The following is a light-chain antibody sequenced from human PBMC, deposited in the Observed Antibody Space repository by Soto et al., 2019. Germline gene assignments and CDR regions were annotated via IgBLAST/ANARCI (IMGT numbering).Light chain of an antibody. CDR1: SSDVGGYNY. CDR2: DVS. Sequence: QSVLTQPASVSGSPGQSITISCTGTSSDVGGYNYVSWYQHHPGKAPKLMIYDVSNRPSGVSNRFSGSKSGNTASLTISGLRAEDEADYYCSSYTSSRTPVFGGGTKVTVL. CDR3: SSYTSSRTPV. J-gene: IGLJ2*01. V-gene: IGLV2-14*03.